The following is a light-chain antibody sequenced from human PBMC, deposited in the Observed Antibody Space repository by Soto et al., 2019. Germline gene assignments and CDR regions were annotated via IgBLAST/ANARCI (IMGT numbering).Light chain of an antibody. Sequence: QSALTQPASVSGSPGQSITISCTGTSSDVGSYNLVSWYQQHPGKAHKLMIYEVSKRPSGVSNRFSGSKSGNTASLTSSGLKAEDEAEYYCCSYAGSSTPVFGGGTKLTGL. CDR1: SSDVGSYNL. J-gene: IGLJ2*01. V-gene: IGLV2-23*02. CDR3: CSYAGSSTPV. CDR2: EVS.